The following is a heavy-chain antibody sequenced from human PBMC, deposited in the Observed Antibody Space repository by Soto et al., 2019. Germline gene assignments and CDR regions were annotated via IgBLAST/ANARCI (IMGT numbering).Heavy chain of an antibody. CDR1: GYTFTSYG. Sequence: GASVKVSCKASGYTFTSYGISWVRQAPGQGLDWMGWISAYNGHTKYAQDLQGRVTMTTDTSTSTAYMELRSLRSDDTAMYYCARFSGGSYNPSYFYYGMDVWGQGTTVTVSS. CDR3: ARFSGGSYNPSYFYYGMDV. D-gene: IGHD2-15*01. CDR2: ISAYNGHT. J-gene: IGHJ6*02. V-gene: IGHV1-18*04.